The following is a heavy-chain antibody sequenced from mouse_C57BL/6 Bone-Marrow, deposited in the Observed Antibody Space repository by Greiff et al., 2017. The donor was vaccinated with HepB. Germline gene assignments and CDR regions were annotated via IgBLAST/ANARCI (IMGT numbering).Heavy chain of an antibody. CDR3: ARDGYSIAY. D-gene: IGHD2-3*01. Sequence: QVQLQQPGAELVKPGASVKLSCKASGYTFTSYWMHWVKQRPGQGLEWIGMIHPNSGSTNYNEKFKSKATLTVDKSSSTAYMQRSSLTSEDSAVYYCARDGYSIAYWGQGTLVTVSA. V-gene: IGHV1-64*01. J-gene: IGHJ3*01. CDR1: GYTFTSYW. CDR2: IHPNSGST.